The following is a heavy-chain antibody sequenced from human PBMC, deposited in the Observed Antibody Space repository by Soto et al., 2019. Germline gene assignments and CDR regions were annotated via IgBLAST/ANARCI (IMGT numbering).Heavy chain of an antibody. CDR1: GFTFSSYS. CDR2: ISSSSSYI. CDR3: ARISSTSLDWFDP. J-gene: IGHJ5*02. D-gene: IGHD2-2*01. Sequence: GGSLRLSCAASGFTFSSYSMNWVRQAPGKGLEWVSSISSSSSYIYYADSVKGRFTISRDNAKNSLYLQMNSLRAEDTAVYYCARISSTSLDWFDPWGQGTLVTVSS. V-gene: IGHV3-21*01.